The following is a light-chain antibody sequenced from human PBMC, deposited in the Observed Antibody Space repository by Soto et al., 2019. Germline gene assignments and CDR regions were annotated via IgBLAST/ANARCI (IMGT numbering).Light chain of an antibody. CDR1: QSLLHSNGFQY. Sequence: EIVMTQSPPSLSVTPGEPASISCRSSQSLLHSNGFQYLDWYLQKPGQSPQLLIYLGFNRASGVPDRFSGSGSGTDFTLKISRVEAEAVGIYFCMQPLEAPWTYGQGTKVEIK. CDR3: MQPLEAPWT. CDR2: LGF. J-gene: IGKJ1*01. V-gene: IGKV2-28*01.